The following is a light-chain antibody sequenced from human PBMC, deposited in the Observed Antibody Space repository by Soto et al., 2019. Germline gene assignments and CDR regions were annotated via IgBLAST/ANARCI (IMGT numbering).Light chain of an antibody. CDR2: HAS. CDR1: QSVSGN. J-gene: IGKJ4*01. CDR3: QQYNKWPLT. V-gene: IGKV3-15*01. Sequence: EIVMTQSPATLSVSPGARATLSCRASQSVSGNLAWYQQKPGQAPRLLIYHASTRATGIPARFSGSGSGTEFPLTISSLQSEDFAVYYCQQYNKWPLTFGGGTKVEIK.